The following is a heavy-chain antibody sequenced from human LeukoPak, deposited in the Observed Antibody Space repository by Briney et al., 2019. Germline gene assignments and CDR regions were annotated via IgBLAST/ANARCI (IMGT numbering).Heavy chain of an antibody. D-gene: IGHD3-16*01. V-gene: IGHV1-46*01. CDR2: INPSGGNT. CDR1: GYTFTSYA. J-gene: IGHJ2*01. CDR3: ARQGRGGYWYFDL. Sequence: ASVKVSCKASGYTFTSYAMHWVRQAPGQGLEWMGVINPSGGNTNYAQEFQGTVTLTMDTSTSTVYMELSSLTSEDTAVYYCARQGRGGYWYFDLWSRGTLVTVSS.